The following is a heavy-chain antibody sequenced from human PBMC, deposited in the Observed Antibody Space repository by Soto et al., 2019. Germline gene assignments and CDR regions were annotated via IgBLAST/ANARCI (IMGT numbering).Heavy chain of an antibody. D-gene: IGHD4-17*01. Sequence: LSLTCTVSGGSISSSSYYWGWIRQPPGKGLEWIGSIYYSGSTNYNPSLKSRVTISVDTSKNQFSLKLSSVTAADTAVYYCARGTTVTTYGVDYYYGMDVWGQGTTVTVSS. CDR2: IYYSGST. V-gene: IGHV4-39*07. CDR3: ARGTTVTTYGVDYYYGMDV. J-gene: IGHJ6*02. CDR1: GGSISSSSYY.